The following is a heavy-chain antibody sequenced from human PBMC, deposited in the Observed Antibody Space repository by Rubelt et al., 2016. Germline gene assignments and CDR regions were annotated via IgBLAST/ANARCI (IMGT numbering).Heavy chain of an antibody. J-gene: IGHJ3*02. CDR1: GGSVSSGSYY. V-gene: IGHV4-61*01. CDR2: IYYSGST. Sequence: QVQLQESGPGLVKPSETLSLTCTVSGGSVSSGSYYWSWIRQPPGKGLEWIGYIYYSGSTNYNPSLKSRVTISVDTAKNQFSLKRSSVSAADTAVYYCARGRSGYAFDIWGQGTMVTVSS. CDR3: ARGRSGYAFDI. D-gene: IGHD3-10*01.